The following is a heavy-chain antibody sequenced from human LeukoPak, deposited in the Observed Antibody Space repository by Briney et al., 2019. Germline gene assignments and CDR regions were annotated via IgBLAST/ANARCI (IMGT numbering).Heavy chain of an antibody. CDR3: ARGLSVIAPDFDY. Sequence: ASVKVSCKASGYTFTSYDINWVRQATGQGLEWMGWMNPNSGNTGYAQKFQGRVTITRNTSISTAYMELSSLRSEDTAVYYCARGLSVIAPDFDYWGQGTLVTVSS. CDR1: GYTFTSYD. D-gene: IGHD3-16*02. CDR2: MNPNSGNT. J-gene: IGHJ4*02. V-gene: IGHV1-8*03.